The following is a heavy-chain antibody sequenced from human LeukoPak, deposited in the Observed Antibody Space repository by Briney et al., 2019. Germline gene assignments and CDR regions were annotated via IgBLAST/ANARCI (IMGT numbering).Heavy chain of an antibody. V-gene: IGHV3-30*18. Sequence: GGSLRLSCAASGFTFSAYGMHWVRQAPGKGLEWAAVISYDGSDKYYADSVKGRFTISRDNSKNTLYLQMNSLSAEDTAVYYCEKSWWGVATYFDYWGQGTLVTVSS. CDR3: EKSWWGVATYFDY. J-gene: IGHJ4*02. CDR1: GFTFSAYG. CDR2: ISYDGSDK. D-gene: IGHD5-12*01.